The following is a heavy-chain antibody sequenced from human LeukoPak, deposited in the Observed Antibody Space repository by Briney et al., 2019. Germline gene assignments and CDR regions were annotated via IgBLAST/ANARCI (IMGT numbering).Heavy chain of an antibody. CDR1: GFTFSSYA. D-gene: IGHD6-19*01. V-gene: IGHV3-30*04. CDR2: ISYDGGYK. J-gene: IGHJ4*02. Sequence: PGGSLRLSCAASGFTFSSYAMHWVRQAPGKGLEWVAIISYDGGYKYYADSVKGRFTISRDNSKNTLYLQVNSLRAEDTAVYYCARRESSGWYVDYWGQGTLVTVSS. CDR3: ARRESSGWYVDY.